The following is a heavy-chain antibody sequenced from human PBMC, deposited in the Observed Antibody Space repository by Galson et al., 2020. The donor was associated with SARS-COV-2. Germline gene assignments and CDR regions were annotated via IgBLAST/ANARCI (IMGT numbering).Heavy chain of an antibody. D-gene: IGHD2-21*02. V-gene: IGHV1-18*01. CDR2: ISTFNDNR. J-gene: IGHJ6*02. Sequence: ASVKVSCKPSGYTFNTFGISWVRQAPGQGLEWMGWISTFNDNRHYAQKFQARVTMTTDTSSSTVYMELRSLRSDDTAVYYCARDLCSGDCFDYYYGIDVWGHGTTVTVSS. CDR3: ARDLCSGDCFDYYYGIDV. CDR1: GYTFNTFG.